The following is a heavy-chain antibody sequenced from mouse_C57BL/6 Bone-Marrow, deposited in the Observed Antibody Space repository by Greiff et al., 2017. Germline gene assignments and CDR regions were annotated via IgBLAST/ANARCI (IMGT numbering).Heavy chain of an antibody. CDR3: ARGRGLRRYFDV. CDR2: IDPSDSYT. CDR1: GYTFTSYW. D-gene: IGHD2-2*01. J-gene: IGHJ1*03. V-gene: IGHV1-69*01. Sequence: VQLQQPGAELVMPGASVKLSCKASGYTFTSYWMHWVKQRPGQGLEWIGEIDPSDSYTNYNQKFKGKSTLTVDKSSSTAYMQLSSLTSEDSAVYYCARGRGLRRYFDVWGTGTTVTVSS.